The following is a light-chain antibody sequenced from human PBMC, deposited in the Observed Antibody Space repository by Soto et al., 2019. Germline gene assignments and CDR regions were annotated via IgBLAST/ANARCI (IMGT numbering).Light chain of an antibody. J-gene: IGKJ1*01. Sequence: DIQMTQSRSSLSASVGDRVTISCRASQVISNYLAWYQQKPGKVPKLLIYAASTLQSGVPSRFSGSGSGTDCTLTISSLQPEDVATYYCQTYNSALWKFGQGNKGDIK. V-gene: IGKV1-27*01. CDR3: QTYNSALWK. CDR2: AAS. CDR1: QVISNY.